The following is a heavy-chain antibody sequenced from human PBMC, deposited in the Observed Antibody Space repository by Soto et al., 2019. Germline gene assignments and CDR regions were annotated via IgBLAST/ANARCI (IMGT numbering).Heavy chain of an antibody. CDR3: TKSRRSVLNVYGFGGRDV. CDR1: GFSVSDYA. Sequence: PGGSLRLSCAASGFSVSDYAMSWVRQAPGKGLEWVSSISGSGDGTYYGDSVKGRFTLSRDTSQKTLYLQMNNLRGEDTAVYFCTKSRRSVLNVYGFGGRDVWGRGTTVTVSS. V-gene: IGHV3-23*01. CDR2: ISGSGDGT. D-gene: IGHD2-8*01. J-gene: IGHJ6*01.